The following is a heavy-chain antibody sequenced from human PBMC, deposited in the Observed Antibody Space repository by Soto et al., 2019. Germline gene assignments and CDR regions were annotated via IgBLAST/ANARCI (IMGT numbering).Heavy chain of an antibody. CDR2: IWYDGSNK. CDR3: AREIVVTARYYYYGMDV. D-gene: IGHD2-21*02. Sequence: GGSLRLSCAASGFTFSSYGMHWFRQAPGKGLEWVAVIWYDGSNKYYADSVKGRFTISRDNSKNTLYLQMNSLRAEDTAVYYCAREIVVTARYYYYGMDVWGQGTTVTVSS. J-gene: IGHJ6*02. V-gene: IGHV3-33*01. CDR1: GFTFSSYG.